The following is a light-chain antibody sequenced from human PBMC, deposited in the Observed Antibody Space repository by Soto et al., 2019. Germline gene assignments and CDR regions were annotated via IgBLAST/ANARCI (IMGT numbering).Light chain of an antibody. J-gene: IGKJ5*01. CDR2: GAS. V-gene: IGKV3-15*01. Sequence: ILITQSPATLSVSPRERATLSCRASQSVSSNLAWYQQKPGQPPRLLIYGASTRATGIPARFSGSGSGTEFTLTISSLQSEDFAVYCCQQYNKWPLTFGEGTRLE. CDR3: QQYNKWPLT. CDR1: QSVSSN.